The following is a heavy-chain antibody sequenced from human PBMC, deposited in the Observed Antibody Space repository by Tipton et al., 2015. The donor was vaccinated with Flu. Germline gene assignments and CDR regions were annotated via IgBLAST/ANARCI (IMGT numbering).Heavy chain of an antibody. Sequence: TLSLTCAVSGYSISSGYFWGWIRQPPGKGLEWIGSIYHTERIHYNPYFESRVTMSADRSKNQFSLKLSSVTAADTAVYYCARGRETFGGVILPPTIGPYYFAPWGQGTLLTVSS. CDR3: ARGRETFGGVILPPTIGPYYFAP. V-gene: IGHV4-38-2*01. D-gene: IGHD3-3*01. CDR1: GYSISSGYF. CDR2: IYHTERI. J-gene: IGHJ4*02.